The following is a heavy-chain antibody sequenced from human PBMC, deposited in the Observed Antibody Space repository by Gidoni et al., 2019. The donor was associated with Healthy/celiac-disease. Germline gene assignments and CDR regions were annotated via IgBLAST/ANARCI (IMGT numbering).Heavy chain of an antibody. Sequence: QVQLVQSGAEVKKTGASVKVSCKASGYTFTSYGISWVRQAPGQGLEWMGWISAYNGNTNYAQKLQGRVTMTTDTSTSTAYMELRSLRSDDTAVYYCARDQPEYSSSWYGVAILDYWGQGTLVTVSS. CDR3: ARDQPEYSSSWYGVAILDY. J-gene: IGHJ4*02. D-gene: IGHD6-13*01. CDR2: ISAYNGNT. CDR1: GYTFTSYG. V-gene: IGHV1-18*01.